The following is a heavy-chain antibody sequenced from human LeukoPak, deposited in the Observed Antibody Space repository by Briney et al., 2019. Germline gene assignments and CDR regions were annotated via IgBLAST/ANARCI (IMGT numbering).Heavy chain of an antibody. CDR3: ARANYDSSGYYYVPRAYFDY. D-gene: IGHD3-22*01. CDR2: IYYSGST. V-gene: IGHV4-59*01. J-gene: IGHJ4*02. Sequence: SETLSLTCTVSGGSISSYYWSWIRQPPGKGLEWIGYIYYSGSTNYNPSLKSRVTISVDTSKNRFSLKLSSVTAADTAVYYCARANYDSSGYYYVPRAYFDYWGQGTLVTVSS. CDR1: GGSISSYY.